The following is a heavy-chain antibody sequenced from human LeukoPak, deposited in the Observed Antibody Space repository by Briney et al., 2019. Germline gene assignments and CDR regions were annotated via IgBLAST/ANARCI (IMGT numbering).Heavy chain of an antibody. J-gene: IGHJ5*02. D-gene: IGHD6-13*01. Sequence: SETLSLTCTVSGGSISSYTWSWTRQPAGMGLEWSGRFYSSGTTSYNPSFESRVIISVAKSKNKFSLKLTSVTAADTAVYYCARETYHRAWYGDLWGQGTPVTVSS. V-gene: IGHV4-4*07. CDR1: GGSISSYT. CDR2: FYSSGTT. CDR3: ARETYHRAWYGDL.